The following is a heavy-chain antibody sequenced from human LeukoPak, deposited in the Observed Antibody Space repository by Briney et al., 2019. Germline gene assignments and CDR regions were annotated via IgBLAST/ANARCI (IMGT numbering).Heavy chain of an antibody. CDR2: IYYSGST. V-gene: IGHV4-39*01. Sequence: PLETLSLTCTVSGGSISSSSYYWGWIRQPPGKGLEWIGSIYYSGSTYYNPSLKSRVTISVDTSKNQFSLKLSSVTAADTAVYYCARSGWYGAYYFDYWGQGTLVTVSS. CDR1: GGSISSSSYY. J-gene: IGHJ4*02. CDR3: ARSGWYGAYYFDY. D-gene: IGHD6-19*01.